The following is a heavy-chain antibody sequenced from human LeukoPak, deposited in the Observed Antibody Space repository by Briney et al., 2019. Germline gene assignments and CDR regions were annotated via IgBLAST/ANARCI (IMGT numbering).Heavy chain of an antibody. V-gene: IGHV3-23*01. D-gene: IGHD5-18*01. CDR3: AKALRGYSYGLFDY. CDR2: IIGSGAGT. CDR1: GFTFSEYA. Sequence: GGSLRLSCAASGFTFSEYAMSWVRQAPGKGLECVSSIIGSGAGTYYGDSVRGRFSISRDNSKNTVYLQMNSLRADDTAVYYCAKALRGYSYGLFDYWGQGTLVTVSS. J-gene: IGHJ4*02.